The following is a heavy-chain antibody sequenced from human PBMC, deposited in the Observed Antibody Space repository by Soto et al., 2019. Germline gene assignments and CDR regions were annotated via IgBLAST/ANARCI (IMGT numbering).Heavy chain of an antibody. CDR2: IFSSGST. CDR1: GGSISNYY. J-gene: IGHJ4*02. V-gene: IGHV4-59*08. CDR3: ARQRRDFDY. Sequence: SETLSLTCTVSGGSISNYYWSWIRQPPGKGLQWIGYIFSSGSTNYNPSLKSRVTISVDTSKNQFSLNLNSVTAADTAVYYCARQRRDFDYWGQGSLVTVSS.